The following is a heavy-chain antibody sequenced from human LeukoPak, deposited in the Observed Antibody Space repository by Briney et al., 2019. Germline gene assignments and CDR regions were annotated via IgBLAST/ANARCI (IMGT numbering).Heavy chain of an antibody. V-gene: IGHV4-59*01. CDR3: ARGGYSGYDSGVLWWY. CDR1: GGSISRYY. CDR2: IYYSGST. Sequence: PSETLSLTCTVSGGSISRYYWSWIRQPPGKGLECIGYIYYSGSTNYNPSLKSRVTISVDTSKNQFSLKLGSVTAVDTAVYYCARGGYSGYDSGVLWWYWGQGTLVTVSS. D-gene: IGHD5-12*01. J-gene: IGHJ4*02.